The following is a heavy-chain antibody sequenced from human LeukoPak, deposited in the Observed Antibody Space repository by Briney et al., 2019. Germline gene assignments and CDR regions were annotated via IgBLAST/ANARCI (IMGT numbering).Heavy chain of an antibody. V-gene: IGHV1-2*02. Sequence: ASVKVSCKASGYTFTVYSMHWLRQAPGQGLEWVGWINTNGGGTNYAQKFQGRVTMTRDTSISTAYMELSRLRFDDTAVYYCARVFGTTLNFDYWGQGTLVTVSS. D-gene: IGHD2/OR15-2a*01. CDR1: GYTFTVYS. CDR3: ARVFGTTLNFDY. CDR2: INTNGGGT. J-gene: IGHJ4*02.